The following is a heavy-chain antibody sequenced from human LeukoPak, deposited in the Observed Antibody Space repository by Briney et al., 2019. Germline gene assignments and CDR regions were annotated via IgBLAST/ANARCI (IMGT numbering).Heavy chain of an antibody. CDR1: GFTVSSNY. V-gene: IGHV3-66*01. Sequence: GGSQRLSCAASGFTVSSNYMTWVRQAPGKGLEWVSVIYSGGSTYYADSVKGRFTISRDNSKNTLYLQMNSLRAEDTAVYYCAREYYYGSGSNYYFDYWGQRPLVTVSS. D-gene: IGHD3-10*01. J-gene: IGHJ4*02. CDR3: AREYYYGSGSNYYFDY. CDR2: IYSGGST.